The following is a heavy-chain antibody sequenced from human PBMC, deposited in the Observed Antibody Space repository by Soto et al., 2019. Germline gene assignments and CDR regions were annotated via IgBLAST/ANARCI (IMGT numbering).Heavy chain of an antibody. V-gene: IGHV5-51*01. CDR2: IYPGDSDT. Sequence: PGESLKISCKGSGYSFTSYWIGWVRQMPGKGLEWMGIIYPGDSDTRYSPSFQGQVTISADKSISTAYLQWSSLKASDTAMYYCARQAQIVRYSSSWYSGMDVWGQGTTVTVSS. CDR1: GYSFTSYW. D-gene: IGHD6-13*01. J-gene: IGHJ6*02. CDR3: ARQAQIVRYSSSWYSGMDV.